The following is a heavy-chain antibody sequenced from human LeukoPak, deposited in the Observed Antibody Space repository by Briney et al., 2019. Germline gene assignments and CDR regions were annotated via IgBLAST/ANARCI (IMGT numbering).Heavy chain of an antibody. CDR3: ARVHCSSTSCPTYYYYYMDV. V-gene: IGHV1-69*05. CDR2: IIPIFGTA. CDR1: GGTFSSYA. Sequence: SVKVSCKASGGTFSSYAISWVRQAPGQGLEWMGGIIPIFGTANYAQKFQGRVTITTDESTSTAYMELSSLRSEDTAVYYCARVHCSSTSCPTYYYYYMDVWGKGTTVTVSS. J-gene: IGHJ6*03. D-gene: IGHD2-2*01.